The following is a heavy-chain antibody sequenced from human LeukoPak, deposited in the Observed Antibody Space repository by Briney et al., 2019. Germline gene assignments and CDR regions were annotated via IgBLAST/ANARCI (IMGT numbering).Heavy chain of an antibody. D-gene: IGHD3-9*01. CDR3: ARGGYYNILTGYRGRISGFDY. J-gene: IGHJ4*02. CDR2: IRYDGNNK. V-gene: IGHV3-30*02. CDR1: GFTFSSYG. Sequence: GGSLRLSCAASGFTFSSYGMHWVRQAPGKGLEWVQFIRYDGNNKYYADSVKGRFTISRDNSKNMLYLQMNSLRAEDTAVYYCARGGYYNILTGYRGRISGFDYWGQGTLDTVSS.